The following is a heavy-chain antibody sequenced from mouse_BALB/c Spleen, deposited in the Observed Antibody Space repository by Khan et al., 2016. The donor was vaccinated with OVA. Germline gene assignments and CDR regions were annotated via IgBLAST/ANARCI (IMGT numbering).Heavy chain of an antibody. V-gene: IGHV5-6*02. Sequence: EVELVESGGDLVKTGGSLKLSCAASGFTFSTYGMSWFRRPPDKKLVGFATINTCGHYTYYIANVKGRFTISRDTSENILYLQMTSLRSEDTAMYYCARVAYYYNGEAFAYWGQGTLVTVSA. CDR1: GFTFSTYG. CDR3: ARVAYYYNGEAFAY. CDR2: INTCGHYT. D-gene: IGHD1-1*02. J-gene: IGHJ3*01.